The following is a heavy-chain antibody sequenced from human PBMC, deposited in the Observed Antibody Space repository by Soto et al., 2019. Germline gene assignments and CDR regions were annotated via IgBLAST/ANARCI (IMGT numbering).Heavy chain of an antibody. J-gene: IGHJ4*02. V-gene: IGHV4-4*07. D-gene: IGHD5-18*01. CDR3: ARSVDTAMVYYFDY. CDR1: GGSISSYY. Sequence: PSETLSLTCTVSGGSISSYYWSWIRQPAGKGLEWIGRIYTSGSTNYNPSLKSRVTMSLDTSKNQFSLKLSSVTAADTAVYYCARSVDTAMVYYFDYWGQGTLVTSPQ. CDR2: IYTSGST.